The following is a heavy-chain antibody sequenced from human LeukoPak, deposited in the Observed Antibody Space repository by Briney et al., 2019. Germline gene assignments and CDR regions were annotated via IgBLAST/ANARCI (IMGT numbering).Heavy chain of an antibody. CDR2: IWCDGSNK. Sequence: GRSLRLSCAASRFTFSSYGMHWVRQAPGKGLEWVAVIWCDGSNKYYADSVKGRFTISRDNSKNTLYLQMNSLRAEDTAVYYCAREVGAFDYWGQGTLVTVSS. V-gene: IGHV3-33*01. CDR1: RFTFSSYG. D-gene: IGHD1-26*01. CDR3: AREVGAFDY. J-gene: IGHJ4*02.